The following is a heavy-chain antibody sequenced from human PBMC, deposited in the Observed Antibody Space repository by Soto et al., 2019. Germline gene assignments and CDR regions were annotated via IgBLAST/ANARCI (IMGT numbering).Heavy chain of an antibody. V-gene: IGHV3-23*01. Sequence: EVQLLESGGGLVHPGGSLRLSCAASGFTFSSYAMSWVRQAPGKGLEWVSGISGSGGSTYYADSVKGRFTISRDNSKNTLYLQMNSLRAEDTAVYYCAKEIVVVPTAMDALHYWGQGTLVTVSS. CDR1: GFTFSSYA. J-gene: IGHJ4*02. CDR3: AKEIVVVPTAMDALHY. D-gene: IGHD2-2*01. CDR2: ISGSGGST.